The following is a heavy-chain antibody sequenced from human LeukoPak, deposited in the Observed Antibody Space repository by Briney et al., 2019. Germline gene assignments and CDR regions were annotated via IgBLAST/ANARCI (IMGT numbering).Heavy chain of an antibody. CDR1: GGTFSSYA. J-gene: IGHJ6*02. CDR2: IIPILGIA. V-gene: IGHV1-69*04. CDR3: ATGSPGAIFGVVRGMDV. Sequence: SVKVSCKASGGTFSSYAISWVRQAPGQGLEWMGRIIPILGIANYAQKFQGRVTITADKSTSTAYMELSSLRSEDTAVYYCATGSPGAIFGVVRGMDVWGQGTTVTVSS. D-gene: IGHD3-3*01.